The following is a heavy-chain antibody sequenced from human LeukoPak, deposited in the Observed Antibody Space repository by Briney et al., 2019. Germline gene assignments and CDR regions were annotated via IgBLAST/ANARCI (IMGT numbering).Heavy chain of an antibody. CDR3: ARDPLGGY. D-gene: IGHD3-16*01. CDR1: GFTFSSYA. J-gene: IGHJ4*02. Sequence: GGSLRLSYAASGFTFSSYAMHWVRQAPGKGLEWVAVISYDGSNKYYADSVKGRFTISRDNSKNTLYLQMNSLRAEDTAVYYCARDPLGGYWGQGTLVTVSS. CDR2: ISYDGSNK. V-gene: IGHV3-30-3*01.